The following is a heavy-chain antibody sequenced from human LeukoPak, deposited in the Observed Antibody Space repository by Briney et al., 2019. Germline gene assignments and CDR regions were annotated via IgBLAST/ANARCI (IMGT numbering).Heavy chain of an antibody. D-gene: IGHD3-10*01. CDR2: ISGSSSYI. J-gene: IGHJ6*03. Sequence: PGGSLRLSCAASGFTFSSYSMNWVRQAPGKGLEWVSSISGSSSYIYYADSVKGRFTISRDNSKNTLDLQMKSLIAEDTAGYYWSKGGGWSWSYYYHHMDVWGKGTTVTISS. CDR1: GFTFSSYS. V-gene: IGHV3-21*01. CDR3: SKGGGWSWSYYYHHMDV.